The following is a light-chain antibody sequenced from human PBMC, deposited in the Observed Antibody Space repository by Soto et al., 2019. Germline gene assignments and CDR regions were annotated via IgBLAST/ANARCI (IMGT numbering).Light chain of an antibody. V-gene: IGLV3-21*02. CDR3: QVWDSSSDHYV. Sequence: VLTQPPSVSGAPGQRVTISCTGSSSNIGANYDVHWYQQKPGQAPVLVVYDDSDRPSGIPERFSGSNSGNTATLTISRVEAGDEADYYCQVWDSSSDHYVFGTGTKVTVL. J-gene: IGLJ1*01. CDR2: DDS. CDR1: SNIGANYD.